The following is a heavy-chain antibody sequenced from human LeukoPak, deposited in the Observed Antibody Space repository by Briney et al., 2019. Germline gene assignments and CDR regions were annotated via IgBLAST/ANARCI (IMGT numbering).Heavy chain of an antibody. V-gene: IGHV4-61*02. CDR2: IYTSGST. CDR3: ARSYSSSSVLSYYYFYMDV. Sequence: SETLSLTCSVSGGSISSDSYSWSWIRQPAGKGLEWIGRIYTSGSTNYNPSLKSRVTISVDTSKNQFSLKVSSVTAADTAVYYCARSYSSSSVLSYYYFYMDVWGKGTTVTVSS. J-gene: IGHJ6*03. CDR1: GGSISSDSYS. D-gene: IGHD6-13*01.